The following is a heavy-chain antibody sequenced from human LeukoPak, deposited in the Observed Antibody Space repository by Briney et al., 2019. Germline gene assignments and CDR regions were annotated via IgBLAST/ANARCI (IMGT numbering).Heavy chain of an antibody. CDR1: GFTFSSYA. D-gene: IGHD1-1*01. CDR2: ISGIGRT. J-gene: IGHJ4*02. CDR3: ARERDSAFDS. Sequence: GGSLRLSCAASGFTFSSYAMSWFRQAPGKGLEWVSGISGIGRTYYAGSVKGRFIISRDNSKNTLYVQMNSLRAEDTAIYYCARERDSAFDSWGQGTLVTVSS. V-gene: IGHV3-23*01.